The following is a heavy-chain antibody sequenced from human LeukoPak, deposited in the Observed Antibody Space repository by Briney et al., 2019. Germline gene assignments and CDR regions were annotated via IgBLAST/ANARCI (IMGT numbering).Heavy chain of an antibody. J-gene: IGHJ4*02. Sequence: PSQTLSLTCTVSGGSISSGSYYWTWIRQPAGKGLEWIGRIYTSGSTYYNPSLKSRVTISVDTSKNQFSLKLSSVTAADTAVYYCARTRYYYNSRSYGAPYYFDYWGQGTLVTVSS. CDR2: IYTSGST. CDR3: ARTRYYYNSRSYGAPYYFDY. D-gene: IGHD3-10*01. CDR1: GGSISSGSYY. V-gene: IGHV4-61*02.